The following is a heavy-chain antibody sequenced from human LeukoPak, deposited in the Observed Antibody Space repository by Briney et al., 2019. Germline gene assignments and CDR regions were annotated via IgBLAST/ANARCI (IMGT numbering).Heavy chain of an antibody. CDR2: IYPGDSDT. J-gene: IGHJ3*02. V-gene: IGHV5-51*01. CDR3: ARRIAAADDAFDI. Sequence: GESLKISCKGSGYSFTSYWIGWVRQMPGKGLEWMGIIYPGDSDTRYSPSFQGQVTISADKSISTAYLQWSSLKASGTAMYYCARRIAAADDAFDIWGQGTMVTVSS. D-gene: IGHD6-13*01. CDR1: GYSFTSYW.